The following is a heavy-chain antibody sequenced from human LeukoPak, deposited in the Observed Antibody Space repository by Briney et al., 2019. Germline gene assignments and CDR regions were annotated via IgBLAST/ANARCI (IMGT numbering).Heavy chain of an antibody. CDR3: AREGYCSSTSCYTVSAFDI. CDR2: IYSGDST. CDR1: GFTVSSNY. V-gene: IGHV3-66*01. D-gene: IGHD2-2*02. J-gene: IGHJ3*02. Sequence: GGSLRLSCAASGFTVSSNYMSWVRQAPGKGLEWVSVIYSGDSTYYADSVKGRFSISRDNSKNTLYLQMNSLRAEDTAVYYCAREGYCSSTSCYTVSAFDIWGQGTMVTVSS.